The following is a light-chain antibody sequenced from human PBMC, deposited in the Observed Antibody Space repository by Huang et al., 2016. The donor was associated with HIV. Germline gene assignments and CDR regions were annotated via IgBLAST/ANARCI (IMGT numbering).Light chain of an antibody. CDR2: WES. CDR3: QQYYNTPFT. CDR1: QSLVYRSNNKNY. J-gene: IGKJ3*01. Sequence: DIVMTQSPDSLAVSLGERAAINCKSSQSLVYRSNNKNYLAWYQQNPGQPPKLLIYWESTRESGVPDRFSGSGSGTDFTLTISSLQAADVAVYYCQQYYNTPFTFGPGTKVDIK. V-gene: IGKV4-1*01.